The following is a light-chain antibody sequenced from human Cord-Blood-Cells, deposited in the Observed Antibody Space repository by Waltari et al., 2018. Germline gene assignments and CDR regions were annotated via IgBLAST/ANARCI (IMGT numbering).Light chain of an antibody. Sequence: QSALTQPASVSGSPGQSITISCTGTRSDVGGYNYVPWYQQHPGKAPKLMIYDVSNRPSGVSNRFSGSKSGNTASLTISGLQAEDEADYYCSSHTSSSTWVFGGGTKLTVL. CDR2: DVS. CDR3: SSHTSSSTWV. V-gene: IGLV2-14*01. CDR1: RSDVGGYNY. J-gene: IGLJ3*02.